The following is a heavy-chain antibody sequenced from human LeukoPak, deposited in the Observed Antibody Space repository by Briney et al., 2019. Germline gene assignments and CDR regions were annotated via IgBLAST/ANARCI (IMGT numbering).Heavy chain of an antibody. CDR2: ISAYNGNT. J-gene: IGHJ3*02. D-gene: IGHD5/OR15-5a*01. CDR3: ARSVLPDGAFDI. V-gene: IGHV1-18*01. CDR1: GYTFTSYG. Sequence: ASVKVSCKASGYTFTSYGISWVRQAPGQGLEWMGWISAYNGNTNYAQKLQGRVTMTTDTSTSTAYMELSSLRSEDTAVYYCARSVLPDGAFDIWGQGTMVTVSS.